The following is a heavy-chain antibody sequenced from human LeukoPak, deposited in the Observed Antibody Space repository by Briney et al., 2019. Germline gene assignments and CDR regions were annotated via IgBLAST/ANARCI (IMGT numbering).Heavy chain of an antibody. V-gene: IGHV3-21*01. CDR2: ISSSSSYI. D-gene: IGHD3-9*01. CDR1: GFTFSSYS. Sequence: GGSLRLSCAASGFTFSSYSMNWVRQAPGKGLEWVSSISSSSSYIYYADSVKGRFTISRDNAKNSLYLQMNSLRAEDTAVYYCARDSAVTDVLRYFDWLLPFDYWGQGTLVTVSS. CDR3: ARDSAVTDVLRYFDWLLPFDY. J-gene: IGHJ4*02.